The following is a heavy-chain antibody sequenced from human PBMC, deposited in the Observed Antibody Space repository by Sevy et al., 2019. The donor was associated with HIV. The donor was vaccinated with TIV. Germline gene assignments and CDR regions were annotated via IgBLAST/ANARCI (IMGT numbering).Heavy chain of an antibody. CDR2: INPNSGGT. J-gene: IGHJ4*02. D-gene: IGHD3-22*01. Sequence: ASVKVSCKASGYTFTGYYMHWVRQAPGQGLEWMGWINPNSGGTNYAQKFQGRVTMTRDTSISTAYMELSRLGSDETAVYYCARDPLPFSYDSSGYYLFDYWGRGTLVTVSS. CDR1: GYTFTGYY. V-gene: IGHV1-2*02. CDR3: ARDPLPFSYDSSGYYLFDY.